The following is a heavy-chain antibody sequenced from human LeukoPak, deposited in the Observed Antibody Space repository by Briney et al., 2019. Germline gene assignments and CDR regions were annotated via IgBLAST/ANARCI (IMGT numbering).Heavy chain of an antibody. Sequence: GGSLRLSCAASGFTFSSYGIHWVRQAPGKGLEWVAVIWYDGSNKYYADSVKGRFTISRDNSKNTLYLQMNSLRAEDTAVYYCARDLDYYYMDVWGKRTTVTVSS. V-gene: IGHV3-33*01. CDR3: ARDLDYYYMDV. J-gene: IGHJ6*03. CDR2: IWYDGSNK. CDR1: GFTFSSYG.